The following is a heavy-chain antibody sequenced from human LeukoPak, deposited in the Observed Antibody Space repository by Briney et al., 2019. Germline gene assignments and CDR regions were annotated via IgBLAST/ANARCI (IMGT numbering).Heavy chain of an antibody. Sequence: GGSLRLSCAASGFTFSSYSMNWVRQAPGKGLEWVSSISSSSSYIYYADSVKGRFTISRDNAKNSLYLQMNSLRAEDTAVYCCARDGKYDFWSGYYTHWGQGTLVTVSS. V-gene: IGHV3-21*01. CDR3: ARDGKYDFWSGYYTH. CDR1: GFTFSSYS. D-gene: IGHD3-3*01. J-gene: IGHJ4*02. CDR2: ISSSSSYI.